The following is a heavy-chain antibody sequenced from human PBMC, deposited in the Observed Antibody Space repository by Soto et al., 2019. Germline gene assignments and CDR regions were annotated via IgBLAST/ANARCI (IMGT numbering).Heavy chain of an antibody. CDR1: GGFISSYH. J-gene: IGHJ6*03. Sequence: HVQLQESGPGLVKPSETLSLTCTVSGGFISSYHWSWIRQSPGKGLEWIAYLYYTGITNYNPSLKSRVTTSVDTSRNQYFLKLSSVTAADAAVYYCASILGGPPDYYYCYMDHWGEGTTVTVSS. CDR2: LYYTGIT. D-gene: IGHD3-10*01. CDR3: ASILGGPPDYYYCYMDH. V-gene: IGHV4-59*01.